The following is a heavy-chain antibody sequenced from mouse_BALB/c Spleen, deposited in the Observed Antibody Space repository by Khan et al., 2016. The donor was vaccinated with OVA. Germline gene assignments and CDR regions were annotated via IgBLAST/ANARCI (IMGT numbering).Heavy chain of an antibody. D-gene: IGHD3-1*01. CDR3: ARGGSSGPAWFTY. CDR1: GYSITSGYF. V-gene: IGHV3-6*02. Sequence: EVQLQESGPGLVKPSQSLSLTCSVTGYSITSGYFWNWIRQFPGNKLEWMGYIRFDGDSNYNPSLKNRISITRDTSKNQFFLKLNSVTPEDTATYDGARGGSSGPAWFTYWGQGTLVTVSA. J-gene: IGHJ3*01. CDR2: IRFDGDS.